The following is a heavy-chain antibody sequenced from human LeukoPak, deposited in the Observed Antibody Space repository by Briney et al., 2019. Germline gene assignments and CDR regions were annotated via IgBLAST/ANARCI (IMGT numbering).Heavy chain of an antibody. J-gene: IGHJ5*02. CDR2: ISACSGNT. Sequence: ASVKVSCKASGYTFTSYGISWVRQAPGQGLEWVGWISACSGNTNYAQKLKGRVTMTTDTSTSTAYMELRSLRSDDTAVYYCARDPLVWFGELSGSWFDPWGQGTLVTVSS. CDR1: GYTFTSYG. D-gene: IGHD3-10*01. CDR3: ARDPLVWFGELSGSWFDP. V-gene: IGHV1-18*01.